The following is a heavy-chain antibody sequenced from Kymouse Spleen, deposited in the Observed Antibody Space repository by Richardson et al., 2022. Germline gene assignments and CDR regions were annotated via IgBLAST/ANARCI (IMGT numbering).Heavy chain of an antibody. J-gene: IGHJ6*02. CDR2: IYYSGST. D-gene: IGHD3-3*01. Sequence: QLQLQESGPGLVKPSETLSLTCTVSGGSISSSSYYWGWIRQPPGKGLEWIGSIYYSGSTYYNPSLKSRVTISVDTSKNQFSLKLSSVTAADTAVYYCARQERFLEWLSSHYYYYGMDVWGQGTTVTVSS. V-gene: IGHV4-39*01. CDR1: GGSISSSSYY. CDR3: ARQERFLEWLSSHYYYYGMDV.